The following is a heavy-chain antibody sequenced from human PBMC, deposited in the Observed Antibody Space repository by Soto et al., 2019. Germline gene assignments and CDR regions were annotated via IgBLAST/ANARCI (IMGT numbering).Heavy chain of an antibody. J-gene: IGHJ3*01. CDR3: ARAGYDRSGHEDPQGGAFDV. D-gene: IGHD5-12*01. Sequence: QVPPGQSGPEVKKAGASMRVSCKASGFILNHYGINRVRQAPGQGLEWVGGLRGQSQNAHYAEKFQDRVTITKDTSTATSYLEVTSLRSDGSAVYFCARAGYDRSGHEDPQGGAFDVWGLGTVVTVSS. CDR2: LRGQSQNA. V-gene: IGHV1-18*01. CDR1: GFILNHYG.